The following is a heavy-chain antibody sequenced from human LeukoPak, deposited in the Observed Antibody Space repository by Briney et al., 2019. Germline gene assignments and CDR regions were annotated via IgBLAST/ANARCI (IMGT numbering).Heavy chain of an antibody. CDR1: GGTFSSYA. CDR3: ARGPIVVVPNYYYGMDV. D-gene: IGHD2-2*01. J-gene: IGHJ6*02. CDR2: IIPIFGTA. V-gene: IGHV1-69*13. Sequence: VASVKVSCKASGGTFSSYAISWVRQAPGQGLEWMGGIIPIFGTANYAQKFQGRVTITADESTSTVYMELSSLRSEDTAVYYCARGPIVVVPNYYYGMDVWGQGTTVTVSS.